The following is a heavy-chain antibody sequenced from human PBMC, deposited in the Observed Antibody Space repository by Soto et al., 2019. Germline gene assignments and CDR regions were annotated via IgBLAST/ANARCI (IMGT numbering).Heavy chain of an antibody. V-gene: IGHV3-72*01. CDR1: GFTFSDHF. CDR3: ARAGRMGVTGTLDF. D-gene: IGHD1-20*01. CDR2: IKNKPNSYTT. J-gene: IGHJ4*02. Sequence: GGSLRLSCAASGFTFSDHFMDWVRQAPGKGLEWVGRIKNKPNSYTTEYAASVKGRFTISRDDSANSVYLQMNSLITEDTAVYYCARAGRMGVTGTLDFWGQGTLVTVSS.